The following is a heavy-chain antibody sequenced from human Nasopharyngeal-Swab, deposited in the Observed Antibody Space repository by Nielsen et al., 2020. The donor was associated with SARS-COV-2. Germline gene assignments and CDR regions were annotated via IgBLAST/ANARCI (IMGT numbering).Heavy chain of an antibody. J-gene: IGHJ5*02. CDR3: ARGGGYSYGTWVWFDP. Sequence: WIRQPPGKGLEWIGYIYYSGSTYYNPSLKSRVTISVDTSKNQFSLKLSSVTAADPAVYYCARGGGYSYGTWVWFDPWGQGTLGTVSS. CDR2: IYYSGST. V-gene: IGHV4-31*02. D-gene: IGHD5-18*01.